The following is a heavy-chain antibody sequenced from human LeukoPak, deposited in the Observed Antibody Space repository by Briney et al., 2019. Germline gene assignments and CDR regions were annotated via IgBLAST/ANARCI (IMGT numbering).Heavy chain of an antibody. Sequence: GGSLRLSCAASGFTFSSYSMKWVRQAPGKGLEWVSSISSSRSNIYYADSVKGRFTISRDNAKNSLYLQMNSLRDEYTAVYYCARDGLGYSSSWYLGYNWFDPWGQGTLVTVSS. J-gene: IGHJ5*02. CDR3: ARDGLGYSSSWYLGYNWFDP. CDR2: ISSSRSNI. CDR1: GFTFSSYS. D-gene: IGHD6-13*01. V-gene: IGHV3-48*02.